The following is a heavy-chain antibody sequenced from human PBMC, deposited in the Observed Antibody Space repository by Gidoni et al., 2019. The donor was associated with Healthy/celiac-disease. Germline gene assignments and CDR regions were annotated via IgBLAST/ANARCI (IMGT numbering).Heavy chain of an antibody. V-gene: IGHV1-69*01. CDR1: GGTFSSYA. J-gene: IGHJ5*02. Sequence: QVQLVASGGEGKKPGSSVKVSCNASGGTFSSYAISWVRQAPGQGLEWMGGIIPIFGTANYAQKFQGRVTITADESTSTAYMELSSLRSEDTAVYYCARFSGSYSVGWFDPWGQGTLVTVSS. CDR3: ARFSGSYSVGWFDP. D-gene: IGHD1-26*01. CDR2: IIPIFGTA.